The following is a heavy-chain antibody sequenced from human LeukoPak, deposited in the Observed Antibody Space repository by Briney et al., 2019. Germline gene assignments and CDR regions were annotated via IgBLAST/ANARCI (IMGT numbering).Heavy chain of an antibody. CDR2: IKQDGSER. Sequence: GGPLRLSCAASGFTFRSYWMTWVRQAPGKGREWVANIKQDGSERNYVDSVEGRYTISRDNAKNSLYLQLNSLRVEDTAVYYCATEKYCTSSTCLYHFQYWGQGTLVTVSS. CDR1: GFTFRSYW. J-gene: IGHJ4*02. D-gene: IGHD2/OR15-2a*01. CDR3: ATEKYCTSSTCLYHFQY. V-gene: IGHV3-7*01.